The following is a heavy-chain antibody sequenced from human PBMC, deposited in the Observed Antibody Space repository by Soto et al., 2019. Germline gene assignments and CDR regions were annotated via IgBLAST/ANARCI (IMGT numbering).Heavy chain of an antibody. Sequence: GESLKISCNGSGSSFTSYWIGWVRQMPGKGLEWMGIIYPGDSDTRYSPSFQGQVTISADKSISTAYLQWSSLKASDTAMYYCARHAMQVRSYYYYYMDVWGKGTTVTVSS. D-gene: IGHD2-2*01. CDR2: IYPGDSDT. CDR3: ARHAMQVRSYYYYYMDV. V-gene: IGHV5-51*01. J-gene: IGHJ6*03. CDR1: GSSFTSYW.